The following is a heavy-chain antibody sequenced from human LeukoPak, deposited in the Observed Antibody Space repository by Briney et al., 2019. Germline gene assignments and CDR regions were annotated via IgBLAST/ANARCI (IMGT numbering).Heavy chain of an antibody. CDR1: GFTFDDYA. D-gene: IGHD5-18*01. CDR3: AKDQYSYGPDYYYYGMDV. J-gene: IGHJ6*02. Sequence: PGRSLRLSCAASGFTFDDYAMHWVRQAPGKGLEWVSGISWNSGKIGYADSVKGRFTISRDNAKNSLYLQMNSLRAEDTAVYYCAKDQYSYGPDYYYYGMDVWGQGTTVTVSS. CDR2: ISWNSGKI. V-gene: IGHV3-9*01.